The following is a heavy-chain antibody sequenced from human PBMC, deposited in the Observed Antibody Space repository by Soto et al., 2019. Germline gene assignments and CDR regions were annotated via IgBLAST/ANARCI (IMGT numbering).Heavy chain of an antibody. CDR3: ARTTGVVPAAIYWFDP. D-gene: IGHD2-2*01. J-gene: IGHJ5*02. CDR2: IYYSGST. Sequence: NPSETLSLTCTVSGGSISSYYWSWIRQPPGKGLEWIGYIYYSGSTNYNPSLKSRVTISVDTSKNQFSLKLSSVTAADTAVYYCARTTGVVPAAIYWFDPWGQGTLVTVSS. CDR1: GGSISSYY. V-gene: IGHV4-59*01.